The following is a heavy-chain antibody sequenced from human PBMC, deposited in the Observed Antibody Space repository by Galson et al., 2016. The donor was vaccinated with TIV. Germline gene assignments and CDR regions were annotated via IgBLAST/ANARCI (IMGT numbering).Heavy chain of an antibody. D-gene: IGHD1-14*01. J-gene: IGHJ5*02. V-gene: IGHV1-18*04. Sequence: SVKVSCKASGYSSATHGINWVRQAPGQGLEWMGWINSYNGDTRYAQKVQDRFIMSTDTSTSTAYMELRSLRSDDTAVYYCARDVRRTWANLDLWGQGTLVTVSS. CDR2: INSYNGDT. CDR1: GYSSATHG. CDR3: ARDVRRTWANLDL.